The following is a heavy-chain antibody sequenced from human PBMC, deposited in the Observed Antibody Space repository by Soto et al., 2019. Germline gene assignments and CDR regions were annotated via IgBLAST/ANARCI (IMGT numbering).Heavy chain of an antibody. CDR3: ARPRATLTTGYFDY. Sequence: EVQLVESGGGLVQPGGSLRLSCAASGFTFSSYSMNWVRQAPGKGLEWVSYISSSSSTIYYADSVKGRFTISRDNAKNSLYLQMNSLRAEDTAVYYCARPRATLTTGYFDYWGQGTLVTVSS. D-gene: IGHD4-17*01. J-gene: IGHJ4*02. CDR1: GFTFSSYS. CDR2: ISSSSSTI. V-gene: IGHV3-48*01.